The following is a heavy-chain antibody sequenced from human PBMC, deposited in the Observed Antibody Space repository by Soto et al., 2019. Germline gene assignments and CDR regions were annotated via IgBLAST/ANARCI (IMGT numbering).Heavy chain of an antibody. V-gene: IGHV3-30*18. CDR3: AKGADITVTTWGDYYYGMDV. CDR2: ISYDGSNK. J-gene: IGHJ6*02. Sequence: GGSLRLSCAASGFTFSSYGMHWVRQAPGKGLEWVAVISYDGSNKYYADSVKGRFTISRDNSKNTLYLQMNSLRAEDTAVYYCAKGADITVTTWGDYYYGMDVWGQGTTVTVSS. CDR1: GFTFSSYG. D-gene: IGHD4-4*01.